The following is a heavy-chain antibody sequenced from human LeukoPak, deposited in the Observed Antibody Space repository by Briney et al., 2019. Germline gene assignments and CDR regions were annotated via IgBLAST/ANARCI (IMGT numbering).Heavy chain of an antibody. J-gene: IGHJ6*03. D-gene: IGHD3-16*01. CDR1: GYTFTGYY. Sequence: ASVKVSCKASGYTFTGYYMHWVRQAPGQGLEWMGWINPNSGGTNYAQKFQGRVTMTRDTSISTAYMELSRLRSDDTAVYYCAKLGGHPLHNYYVGVWGKGTTVAVSS. V-gene: IGHV1-2*02. CDR2: INPNSGGT. CDR3: AKLGGHPLHNYYVGV.